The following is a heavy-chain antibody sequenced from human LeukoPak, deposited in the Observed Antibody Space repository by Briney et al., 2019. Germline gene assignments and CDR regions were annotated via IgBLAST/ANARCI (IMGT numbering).Heavy chain of an antibody. Sequence: PGGSLRLSCAASGFIFSSYGMHWVRQAPGKGLEWVAFIRYDGSNRYYADSVKSRFTISRDNSKNTLYLQMNSLRAEDTAVYYCAKIDVYCSGGSCYVDYWGQGTLVTVSS. V-gene: IGHV3-30*02. CDR2: IRYDGSNR. CDR3: AKIDVYCSGGSCYVDY. J-gene: IGHJ4*02. CDR1: GFIFSSYG. D-gene: IGHD2-15*01.